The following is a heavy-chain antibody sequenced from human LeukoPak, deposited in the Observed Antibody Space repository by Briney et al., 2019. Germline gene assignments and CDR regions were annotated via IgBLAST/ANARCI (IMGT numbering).Heavy chain of an antibody. J-gene: IGHJ4*02. CDR2: FDPTSGVT. V-gene: IGHV1-2*02. D-gene: IGHD4-11*01. Sequence: SVKVSCKASGYSFTRPFIYWLRRAASQGLEWRGGFDPTSGVTHSAQKFQGRIIITRDTSISEAYMELTRLTSDDTAVFYCAREAKTVMSETYEVDFDYWGQGTLVTVSS. CDR3: AREAKTVMSETYEVDFDY. CDR1: GYSFTRPF.